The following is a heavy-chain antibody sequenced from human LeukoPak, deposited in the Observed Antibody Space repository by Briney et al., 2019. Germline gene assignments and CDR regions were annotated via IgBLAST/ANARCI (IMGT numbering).Heavy chain of an antibody. J-gene: IGHJ4*02. CDR2: IDSDGSSR. CDR3: VREGRYDPFEN. D-gene: IGHD5-12*01. Sequence: GGSLRLSCAASGVTFSYYWMHWVRQAPGKGLVWVSRIDSDGSSRSYAGSVKGRFTISRDNAKNTLYLQMNSLRAEDTAVYYCVREGRYDPFENWGQGTLVTVSS. CDR1: GVTFSYYW. V-gene: IGHV3-74*01.